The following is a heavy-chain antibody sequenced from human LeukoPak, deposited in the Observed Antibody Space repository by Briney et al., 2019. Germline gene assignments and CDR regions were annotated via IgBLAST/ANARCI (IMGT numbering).Heavy chain of an antibody. CDR1: GFTFSSYE. V-gene: IGHV3-48*03. CDR2: INGGGSTM. J-gene: IGHJ4*02. CDR3: AREGSTSGSFD. Sequence: GGSLRLXCAASGFTFSSYEMKWVRQAPGKGLEWVSYINGGGSTMDYADSVKGRFTISRDNAKNSVYLQMNSLRVEDTAIYYCAREGSTSGSFDWGQGTLVTVPS. D-gene: IGHD3-22*01.